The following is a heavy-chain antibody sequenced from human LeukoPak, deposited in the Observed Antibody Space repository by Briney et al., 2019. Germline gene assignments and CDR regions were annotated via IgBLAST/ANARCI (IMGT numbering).Heavy chain of an antibody. CDR2: INAGNGNT. CDR3: ARDLTHSSGWYPFDY. D-gene: IGHD6-19*01. V-gene: IGHV1-3*01. J-gene: IGHJ4*02. CDR1: GYTFTSYA. Sequence: ASVTVSCTASGYTFTSYAMHWVRQAPGQRLEWMGWINAGNGNTKYSQKFQGRVTITRDTSASTAYMELSSLRSENTAVYYCARDLTHSSGWYPFDYWGQGTLVTVSS.